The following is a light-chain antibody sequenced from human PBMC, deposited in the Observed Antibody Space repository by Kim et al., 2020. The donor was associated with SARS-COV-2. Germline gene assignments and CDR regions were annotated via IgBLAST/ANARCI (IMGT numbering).Light chain of an antibody. J-gene: IGLJ2*01. CDR1: NIGSKS. CDR3: QVWDSSSDHVV. CDR2: YDS. Sequence: PGKTAGITCGGNNIGSKSVHWYQQKPGQAPVLVIYYDSDRPSGIPERFSGSNSGNTATLTISGVEAGDEADYYCQVWDSSSDHVVFGGGTQLTVL. V-gene: IGLV3-21*04.